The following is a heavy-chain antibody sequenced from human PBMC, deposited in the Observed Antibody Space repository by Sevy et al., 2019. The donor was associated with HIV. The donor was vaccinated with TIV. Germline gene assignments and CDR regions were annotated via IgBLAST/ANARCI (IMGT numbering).Heavy chain of an antibody. CDR2: ISAYNGKT. D-gene: IGHD3-9*01. J-gene: IGHJ6*02. CDR1: GYTFTSYG. CDR3: ARTDILTGYYNGYYGMDV. V-gene: IGHV1-18*01. Sequence: ASVKVSCKASGYTFTSYGISWVRQAPGQGLEWMGWISAYNGKTNYAQKLQGRVTMTTDKSTSTAYMELRSLRFDDTAVYYCARTDILTGYYNGYYGMDVWGQGTTVTVSS.